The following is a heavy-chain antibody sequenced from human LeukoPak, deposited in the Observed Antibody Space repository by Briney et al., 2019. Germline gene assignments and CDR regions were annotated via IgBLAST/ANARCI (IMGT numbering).Heavy chain of an antibody. CDR2: IYSGGNT. CDR3: AKAPEGNYYGMDV. Sequence: GGSLRLSCAASGFTVSSNYMSWVRQAPGKGLDWVSVIYSGGNTYYADSVKGRFTISRDNSKNTLYLQMNSLRAEDTAVYYCAKAPEGNYYGMDVWGQGTTVTVSS. CDR1: GFTVSSNY. J-gene: IGHJ6*02. V-gene: IGHV3-53*05.